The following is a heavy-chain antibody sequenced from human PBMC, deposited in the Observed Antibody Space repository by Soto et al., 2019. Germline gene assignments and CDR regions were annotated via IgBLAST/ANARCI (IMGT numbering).Heavy chain of an antibody. CDR2: IYPGDSDT. CDR3: ASSAGYYDSIYYYYYGMDV. V-gene: IGHV5-51*01. J-gene: IGHJ6*02. Sequence: GESLKISCDGSGYSFTIYCIGLVLQMPGKGLEWMGIIYPGDSDTRYSPSFQGQVTISADKSISTAYLQWSSLKASDTAMYYCASSAGYYDSIYYYYYGMDVWGQGTTVTVSS. D-gene: IGHD3-22*01. CDR1: GYSFTIYC.